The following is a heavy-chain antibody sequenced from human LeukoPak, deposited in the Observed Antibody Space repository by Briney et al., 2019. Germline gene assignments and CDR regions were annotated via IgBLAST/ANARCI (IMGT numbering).Heavy chain of an antibody. V-gene: IGHV3-23*01. Sequence: GGSLRLSCAASGFTFSSYAMSWVRQAPGKGLEWVSAISGSGGSTYYADSVKGRFTIPRDNSKNTLYLQMNSLRAEDTAVYYCANMVVPAATVDYWGQGTLVTVSS. CDR1: GFTFSSYA. CDR3: ANMVVPAATVDY. J-gene: IGHJ4*02. D-gene: IGHD2-2*01. CDR2: ISGSGGST.